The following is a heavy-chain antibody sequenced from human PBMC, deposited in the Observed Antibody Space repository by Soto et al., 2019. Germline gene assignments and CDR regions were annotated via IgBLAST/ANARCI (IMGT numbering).Heavy chain of an antibody. V-gene: IGHV4-30-4*08. CDR3: ARDREMAGIVAKIRAVDL. CDR1: GGSISSGDYY. CDR2: IYYSGST. J-gene: IGHJ3*01. Sequence: QVQVQESGPGLVKPSQTLSLTCTVSGGSISSGDYYWSWIRQPPGKGLEWIGYIYYSGSTYYNPSLNRRVTISVDTSKNQFSLKLSAVTAAYTAVYYFARDREMAGIVAKIRAVDLWGQGTMVTVSS. D-gene: IGHD1-26*01.